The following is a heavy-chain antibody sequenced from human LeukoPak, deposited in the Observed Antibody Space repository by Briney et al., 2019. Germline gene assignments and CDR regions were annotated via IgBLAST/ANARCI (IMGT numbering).Heavy chain of an antibody. Sequence: GGSLRLSCAASGFTLSSYGMSWVRQAPGKGLEWVSAISGSGGSTYYADSVKGRFTISRDNSKNTLYLQMNSLRAEDTAVYYCAKDPGSGWEFDYWGQGTLVTVSS. CDR3: AKDPGSGWEFDY. D-gene: IGHD6-19*01. J-gene: IGHJ4*02. CDR2: ISGSGGST. V-gene: IGHV3-23*01. CDR1: GFTLSSYG.